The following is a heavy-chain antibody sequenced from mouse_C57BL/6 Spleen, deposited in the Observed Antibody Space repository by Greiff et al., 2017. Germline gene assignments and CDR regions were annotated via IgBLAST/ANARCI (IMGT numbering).Heavy chain of an antibody. J-gene: IGHJ1*03. CDR3: ARPYDYDGYRYFDV. D-gene: IGHD2-4*01. V-gene: IGHV1-19*01. CDR1: GYTFTDYY. CDR2: INPYNGGT. Sequence: VQLQQSGPVLVKPGASVKMSCKASGYTFTDYYMNWVKQSHGKSLEWIGVINPYNGGTSYNQKFKGKATLTVDTSSSTAYMELNSLTSGGSAVYYCARPYDYDGYRYFDVWGTGTTVTVSS.